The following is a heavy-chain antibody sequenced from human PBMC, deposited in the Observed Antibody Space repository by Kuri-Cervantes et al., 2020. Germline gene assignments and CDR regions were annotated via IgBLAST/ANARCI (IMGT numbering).Heavy chain of an antibody. CDR3: GTVRQGRDYYFDY. J-gene: IGHJ4*02. D-gene: IGHD3-10*01. V-gene: IGHV3-7*01. CDR2: IKQDGSEK. CDR1: GLTFSSYW. Sequence: GESLKISCVVSGLTFSSYWMTWVRQAPGKGLEWVANIKQDGSEKFYVDSVKGRFTISRDNSKNMLYLQMNSVRAEDTAVYYCGTVRQGRDYYFDYWGQGTLVTVSS.